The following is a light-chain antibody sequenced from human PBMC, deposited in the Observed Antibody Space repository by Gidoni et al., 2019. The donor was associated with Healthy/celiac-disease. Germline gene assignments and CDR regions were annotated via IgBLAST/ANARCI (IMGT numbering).Light chain of an antibody. Sequence: EIVLPQSPGTLSLSPGERATLSCSASQSVSSSYLAWYQQKPGQAPRLLIYGASSRASGIPDRLSGSGSGTDFTLTISRLEPEDFAVYYCQKYGSSPGTFGQGTKLEIK. J-gene: IGKJ2*01. CDR2: GAS. CDR1: QSVSSSY. CDR3: QKYGSSPGT. V-gene: IGKV3-20*01.